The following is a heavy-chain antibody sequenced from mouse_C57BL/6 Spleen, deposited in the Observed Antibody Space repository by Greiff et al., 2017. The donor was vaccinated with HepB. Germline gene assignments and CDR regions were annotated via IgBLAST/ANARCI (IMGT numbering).Heavy chain of an antibody. Sequence: EVQLQQSGTVLARPGASVKMSCKTSGYTFTSYWMHWVKQRPGQGLEWIGAIYPGNSDTSYNQKFKGKAKLTAVTSASTAYMELSSLTNEDSAVYYCTPITTVVATPSFDVWGTGTTVTVSS. CDR3: TPITTVVATPSFDV. CDR1: GYTFTSYW. D-gene: IGHD1-1*01. J-gene: IGHJ1*03. V-gene: IGHV1-5*01. CDR2: IYPGNSDT.